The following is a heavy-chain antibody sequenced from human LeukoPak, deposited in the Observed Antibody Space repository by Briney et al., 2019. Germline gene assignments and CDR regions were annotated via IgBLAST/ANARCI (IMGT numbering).Heavy chain of an antibody. V-gene: IGHV3-21*01. Sequence: GGSLRLSCAASGFTFSSYSMNWVRQAPGKGREWVSSISSSSSYIYYADSVKGRFTISRDNSKNTLYLQMNSPRAEDTAVYYCAELGITMIGGVWGKGTTVTISS. CDR2: ISSSSSYI. J-gene: IGHJ6*04. D-gene: IGHD3-10*02. CDR3: AELGITMIGGV. CDR1: GFTFSSYS.